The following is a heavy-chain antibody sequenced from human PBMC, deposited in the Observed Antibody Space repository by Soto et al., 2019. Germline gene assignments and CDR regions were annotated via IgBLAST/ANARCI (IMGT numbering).Heavy chain of an antibody. CDR2: ISSSSSYI. J-gene: IGHJ4*02. Sequence: SGGSLRLSCAASGFTFSSYGRNWVRQAPGKGLEWVSSISSSSSYIYYADSVKGRFTISRDNAKNSLYLQMNSLRAEDTAVYYCARDVGGYFDYWGQGTLVTVSS. CDR1: GFTFSSYG. CDR3: ARDVGGYFDY. V-gene: IGHV3-21*01.